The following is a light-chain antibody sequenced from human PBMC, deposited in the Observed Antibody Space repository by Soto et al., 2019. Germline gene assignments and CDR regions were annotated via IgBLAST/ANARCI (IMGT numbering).Light chain of an antibody. CDR1: QSISTN. CDR2: AAS. V-gene: IGKV3-15*01. CDR3: QQYDHWPPFT. J-gene: IGKJ3*01. Sequence: VMTQSPATLSVSPGERATLSCRASQSISTNLAWYQQRPGQAPRLLIYAASTRAAGVPGRFSGSGSGTDFTLTISSLQSEDFAVYHCQQYDHWPPFTFGPGTKVDIK.